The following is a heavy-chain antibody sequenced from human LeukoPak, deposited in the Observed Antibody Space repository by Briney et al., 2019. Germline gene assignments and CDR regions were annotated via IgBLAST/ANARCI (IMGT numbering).Heavy chain of an antibody. V-gene: IGHV4-34*01. J-gene: IGHJ1*01. CDR3: ARGYSVAGLFQH. Sequence: SEALSLTCAVYGGSFSGYYWSWIRQPPGKGLEWIGEINHSGSTNYNPSLKSRVTISVDTPKNQFSLKLSSVTAADTAVYYCARGYSVAGLFQHWGQGTLVTVSS. CDR1: GGSFSGYY. D-gene: IGHD6-19*01. CDR2: INHSGST.